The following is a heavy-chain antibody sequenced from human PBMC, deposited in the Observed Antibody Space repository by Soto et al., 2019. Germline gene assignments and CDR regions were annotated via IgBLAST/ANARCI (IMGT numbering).Heavy chain of an antibody. J-gene: IGHJ5*02. Sequence: ASVKVSCKASGYAFTSYAMHWVLQAPGQRVEWMGWINAGNGNTKYSQKFQGRVTITRDTSASTAYMELSSLRSEDTAVYYCARSVEYSSSSSWFDPWGQGTLVTVSS. D-gene: IGHD6-6*01. V-gene: IGHV1-3*01. CDR2: INAGNGNT. CDR3: ARSVEYSSSSSWFDP. CDR1: GYAFTSYA.